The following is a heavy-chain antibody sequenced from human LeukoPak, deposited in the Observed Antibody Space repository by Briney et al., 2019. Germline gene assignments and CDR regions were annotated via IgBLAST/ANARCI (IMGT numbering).Heavy chain of an antibody. CDR3: ARGPSMDY. Sequence: SETLSLTCAVYGGSFSGYYWSWIRQPPGKGLEWIGEINHSGSTNYNPSLKSRVTISVDTSKNQFSLKLSSVTAADTAAYYCARGPSMDYWGQGTLVTVSS. J-gene: IGHJ4*02. CDR2: INHSGST. CDR1: GGSFSGYY. V-gene: IGHV4-34*01.